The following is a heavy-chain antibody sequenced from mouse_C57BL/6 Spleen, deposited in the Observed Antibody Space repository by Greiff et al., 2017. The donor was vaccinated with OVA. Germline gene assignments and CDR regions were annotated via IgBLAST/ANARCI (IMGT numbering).Heavy chain of an antibody. J-gene: IGHJ3*01. CDR2: IDPSDSET. Sequence: VQLQQPGAELVRPGSSVKLSCKASGYTFTSYWMHWVKQRPIQGLEWIGNIDPSDSETHYNQKFKDKATLTVDKSSSTAYMQLSSLTSEDSAVYYCARSADGFAWFAYWGQGTLVTVSA. CDR1: GYTFTSYW. D-gene: IGHD2-3*01. CDR3: ARSADGFAWFAY. V-gene: IGHV1-52*01.